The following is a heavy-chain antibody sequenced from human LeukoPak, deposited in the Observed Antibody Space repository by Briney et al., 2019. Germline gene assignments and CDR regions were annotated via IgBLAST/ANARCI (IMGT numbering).Heavy chain of an antibody. V-gene: IGHV1-69*05. CDR2: IIPIFGTA. D-gene: IGHD3-3*01. J-gene: IGHJ3*02. CDR1: GGTFSSYA. Sequence: ASVKVSCKASGGTFSSYAISWLRQAPGQGLEWMGRIIPIFGTANYAQKFQGRVTITTDESTSTAYMELSSLRSEDTAVYYCARDSIFGVVINAFDIWGQGTMVTVSS. CDR3: ARDSIFGVVINAFDI.